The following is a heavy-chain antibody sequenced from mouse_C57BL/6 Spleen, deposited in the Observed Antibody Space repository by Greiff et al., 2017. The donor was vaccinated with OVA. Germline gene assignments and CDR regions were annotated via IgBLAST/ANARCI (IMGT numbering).Heavy chain of an antibody. CDR1: GYTFTSYT. CDR2: INPSSGYT. Sequence: QVQLQQSGAELARPGASVKMSCKASGYTFTSYTMHWVKQRPGQGLEWIGYINPSSGYTKYNQKFKDKATLTADKSSSTAYMQLSSLTSEDSAVYYCARSYYGSSFAYWGQGTLVTVSA. J-gene: IGHJ3*01. CDR3: ARSYYGSSFAY. D-gene: IGHD1-1*01. V-gene: IGHV1-4*01.